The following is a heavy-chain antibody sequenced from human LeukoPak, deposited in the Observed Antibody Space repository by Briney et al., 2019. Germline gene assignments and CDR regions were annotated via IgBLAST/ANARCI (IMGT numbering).Heavy chain of an antibody. Sequence: GRSLRLSCAASGFTFSSYGMHWVRQAPGKGLEWVAVISYDGSNKYYADSVKGRFTISRDNSKNTLYLQMNSLRAEDTAVYYCAKDNGDYYYYYYMDVWGKGTTVTVSS. CDR2: ISYDGSNK. J-gene: IGHJ6*03. CDR3: AKDNGDYYYYYYMDV. D-gene: IGHD4-17*01. V-gene: IGHV3-30*18. CDR1: GFTFSSYG.